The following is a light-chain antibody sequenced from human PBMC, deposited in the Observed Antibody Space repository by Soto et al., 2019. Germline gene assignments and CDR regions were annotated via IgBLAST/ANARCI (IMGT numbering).Light chain of an antibody. J-gene: IGLJ2*01. CDR2: GNS. V-gene: IGLV1-40*01. CDR1: SSNIGAGYD. CDR3: QSYDSSLSGYVV. Sequence: QAVVTQPPSVSGAPGQRVTIPCTGSSSNIGAGYDVHWYQQLPGTAPKLLIYGNSNRPSGVPDRFSGSKSGTSASLAITGLQAEDEADYYCQSYDSSLSGYVVFGGGTQLTVL.